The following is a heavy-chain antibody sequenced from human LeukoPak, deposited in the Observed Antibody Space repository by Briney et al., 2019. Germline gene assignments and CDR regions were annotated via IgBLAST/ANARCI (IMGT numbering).Heavy chain of an antibody. CDR3: ARDSSSWYGRDWFDP. V-gene: IGHV7-4-1*02. Sequence: ASVTVSCKASGYTFTSYAMNWVRQAPGQGLEWMGWINTNTGNPTYAQGFTGRFVFSLDTSVSTAYLQISSLKAEDTAVYYCARDSSSWYGRDWFDPWGQGTLVTVSS. J-gene: IGHJ5*02. D-gene: IGHD6-13*01. CDR2: INTNTGNP. CDR1: GYTFTSYA.